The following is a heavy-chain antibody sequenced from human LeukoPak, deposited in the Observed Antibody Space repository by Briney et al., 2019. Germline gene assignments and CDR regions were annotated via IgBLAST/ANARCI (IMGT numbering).Heavy chain of an antibody. J-gene: IGHJ6*03. V-gene: IGHV1-24*01. D-gene: IGHD3-10*01. CDR1: GYTLTELS. Sequence: GASVKVSCKVSGYTLTELSMHWVRQAPGKGLEWMGGFDPEDGETIYAQKFQGRVTMTTDTSTSTAYMELRSLRSDDTAVYYCARVTPMVRGESYYDYYYYMDVWGKGTTVTVSS. CDR3: ARVTPMVRGESYYDYYYYMDV. CDR2: FDPEDGET.